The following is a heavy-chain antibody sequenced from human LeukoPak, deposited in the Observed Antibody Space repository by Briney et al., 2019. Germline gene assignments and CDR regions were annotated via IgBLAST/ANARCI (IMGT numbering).Heavy chain of an antibody. CDR1: GFTFSSYA. CDR2: ISGSGGST. CDR3: AKATRAAGPVRNWFDP. Sequence: AGGSLRLSCAASGFTFSSYAMSWVRQAPGKGLEWVSAISGSGGSTYYADSVKGQFTISRDNSKNTLYLQMNSLRAEDTAVYYCAKATRAAGPVRNWFDPWGQGTLVTVSS. V-gene: IGHV3-23*01. D-gene: IGHD6-13*01. J-gene: IGHJ5*02.